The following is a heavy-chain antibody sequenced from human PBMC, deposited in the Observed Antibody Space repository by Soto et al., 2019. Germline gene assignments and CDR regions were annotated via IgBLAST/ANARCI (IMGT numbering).Heavy chain of an antibody. V-gene: IGHV3-23*01. Sequence: EVQLLESGGGLVQPGGSLRLSCAASGFTFSSYAMSWVRQAPGKGLEWVSAISGSGGSTYYTDSVKGRFTISRDNSKNTLYLQMNSLRAEDTAVYYCAKSVDYVWGNYRGPFDYWGQGTLVTVSS. J-gene: IGHJ4*02. CDR2: ISGSGGST. D-gene: IGHD3-16*02. CDR1: GFTFSSYA. CDR3: AKSVDYVWGNYRGPFDY.